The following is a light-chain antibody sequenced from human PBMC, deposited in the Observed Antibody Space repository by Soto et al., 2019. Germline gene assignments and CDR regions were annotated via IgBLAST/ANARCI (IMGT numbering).Light chain of an antibody. CDR3: SSYTSSSTLVV. Sequence: QSAMTQPASVSGSPGQSITISCTGTSSDVGSYNYVSWYQQHPGKAPKLMIYDVSNRPSGVSNRFSGSKSGNTASLTISGVQAEEEADYYCSSYTSSSTLVVFGGGTKLTVL. CDR2: DVS. V-gene: IGLV2-14*01. J-gene: IGLJ2*01. CDR1: SSDVGSYNY.